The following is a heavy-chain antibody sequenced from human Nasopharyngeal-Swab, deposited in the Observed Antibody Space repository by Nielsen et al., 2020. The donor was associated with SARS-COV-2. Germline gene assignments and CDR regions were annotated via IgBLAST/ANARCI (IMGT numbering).Heavy chain of an antibody. J-gene: IGHJ3*01. D-gene: IGHD3-3*01. V-gene: IGHV3-43*02. CDR3: AKPFWSGYYSGDSFDF. CDR2: ISWDGDSA. CDR1: GFIFEDYA. Sequence: GGSLRLSCVASGFIFEDYAMHWVRQAPGKGLEWVSLISWDGDSASYRDSVKGRFTISRENNKNSLYLQMNSLTVEDTALYYCAKPFWSGYYSGDSFDFWGQGTMVTVSS.